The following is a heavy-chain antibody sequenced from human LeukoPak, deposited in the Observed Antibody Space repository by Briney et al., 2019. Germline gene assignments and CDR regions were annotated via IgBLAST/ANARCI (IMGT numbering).Heavy chain of an antibody. CDR2: ISSSSSYI. D-gene: IGHD6-6*01. V-gene: IGHV3-21*01. J-gene: IGHJ4*02. CDR3: ARDQDSSSLSFDY. Sequence: PGGSLRLSCAASGFTFSSYSMNWVRQAPGKGLEWVSSISSSSSYIYYADSVKGRFTISRDNAKNSLYLQMNSLRAEDTAVYYCARDQDSSSLSFDYWGQGTLVTVSS. CDR1: GFTFSSYS.